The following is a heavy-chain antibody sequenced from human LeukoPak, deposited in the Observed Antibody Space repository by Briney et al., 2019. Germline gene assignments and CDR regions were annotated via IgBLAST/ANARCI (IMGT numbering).Heavy chain of an antibody. CDR3: AREGPYSRIDY. J-gene: IGHJ4*02. CDR2: IYCSGRT. V-gene: IGHV4-59*01. Sequence: SETLSLTCTVSGGSISSYYWSWVRQPPGKGLEWIGYIYCSGRTNYNPSLKSRVTISGDTSRNQFSLKLSSVTAADTAVYYCAREGPYSRIDYWGQGTLVTVSS. D-gene: IGHD6-13*01. CDR1: GGSISSYY.